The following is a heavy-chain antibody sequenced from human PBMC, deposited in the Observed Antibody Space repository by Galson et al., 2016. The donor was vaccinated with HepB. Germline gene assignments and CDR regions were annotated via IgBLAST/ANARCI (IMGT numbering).Heavy chain of an antibody. V-gene: IGHV3-11*01. CDR2: ISGSADSR. Sequence: SLRLSCAASGLTFSHYFVSWIRQAPGKGLEWVSYISGSADSRRYADSVKGRFTISRDNSKNSLYLQMNNPRAEDTAVYYCARMVPLYSGGWYVRGDGWFDPWGQGTLVTVSS. CDR3: ARMVPLYSGGWYVRGDGWFDP. J-gene: IGHJ5*02. CDR1: GLTFSHYF. D-gene: IGHD6-19*01.